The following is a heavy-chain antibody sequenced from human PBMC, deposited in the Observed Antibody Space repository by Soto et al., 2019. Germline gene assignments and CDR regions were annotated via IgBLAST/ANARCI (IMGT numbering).Heavy chain of an antibody. V-gene: IGHV1-69*13. CDR2: IVPIYRTA. Sequence: EASLKVSCKASVGTFSSYRFNWVRQARGQGLEWLGGIVPIYRTADYAQKFQGRVTITADESTRTVYLELSSLKSQDTALYYCARDSGAKLSSSWGQGTL. CDR3: ARDSGAKLSSS. J-gene: IGHJ4*02. D-gene: IGHD6-13*01. CDR1: VGTFSSYR.